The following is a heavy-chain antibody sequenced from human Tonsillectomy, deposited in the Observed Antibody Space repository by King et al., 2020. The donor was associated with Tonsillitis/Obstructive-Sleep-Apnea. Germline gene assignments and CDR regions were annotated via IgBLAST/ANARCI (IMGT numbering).Heavy chain of an antibody. CDR3: TTGYGDD. CDR2: IRIKANSYAP. J-gene: IGHJ4*02. CDR1: GFTFSDST. V-gene: IGHV3-73*01. D-gene: IGHD4-17*01. Sequence: VQLVESGGGLVQPGGSLKLSCAASGFTFSDSTMHWVRPASGKGLEWVGRIRIKANSYAPVYAASGKVRFTISRDDSKNTAYLQMNSLKTEDTAVYHCTTGYGDDWGQGTLVTVSS.